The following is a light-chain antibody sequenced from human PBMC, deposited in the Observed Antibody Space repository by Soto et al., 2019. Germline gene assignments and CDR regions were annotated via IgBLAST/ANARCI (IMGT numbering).Light chain of an antibody. CDR3: QQRSNWPPFT. Sequence: EIVLTQSPATLSLSPGERATLSFRASQSVSSYLAWYQQKPGQAPGLLIYDASNRATGIPARFSGSGSGTDFTLTISSLDPEDFAVYYCQQRSNWPPFTFGQGTHWRI. CDR1: QSVSSY. J-gene: IGKJ5*01. V-gene: IGKV3-11*01. CDR2: DAS.